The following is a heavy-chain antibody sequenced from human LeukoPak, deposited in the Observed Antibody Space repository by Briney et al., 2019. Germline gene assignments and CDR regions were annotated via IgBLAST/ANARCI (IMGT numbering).Heavy chain of an antibody. D-gene: IGHD3-10*01. V-gene: IGHV4-59*01. CDR3: AREGNYYGSGSYSYYYYGMDV. CDR2: IYYSGST. CDR1: GGSISSYY. J-gene: IGHJ6*02. Sequence: SETLSLTCTVSGGSISSYYWSWIRQPPGKGLEWIGYIYYSGSTNYNPSLKSRVTISVDTSKNQFSLKLSSVTAADTAVYYCAREGNYYGSGSYSYYYYGMDVWGQGTTVTVSS.